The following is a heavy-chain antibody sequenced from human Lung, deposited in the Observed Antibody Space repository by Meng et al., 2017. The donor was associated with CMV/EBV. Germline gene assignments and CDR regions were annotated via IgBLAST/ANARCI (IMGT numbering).Heavy chain of an antibody. V-gene: IGHV3-74*01. CDR2: IDSEGRTT. CDR3: AREGTGYDFWRGYRNDALNL. CDR1: GFTFSSYW. Sequence: GESLKIXXAASGFTFSSYWMHWVRQAPGKGPVWVSRIDSEGRTTSYADSVKGRFTISRDNAKNTLYLQMNSLRPEDTALYYCAREGTGYDFWRGYRNDALNLWGQWPMVTVSS. D-gene: IGHD3-3*01. J-gene: IGHJ3*01.